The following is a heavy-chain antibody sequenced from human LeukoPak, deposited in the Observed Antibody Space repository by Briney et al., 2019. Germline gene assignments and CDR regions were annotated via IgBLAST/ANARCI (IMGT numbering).Heavy chain of an antibody. J-gene: IGHJ6*02. CDR2: INPNSGGT. D-gene: IGHD4-23*01. V-gene: IGHV1-2*02. CDR1: GYTFTGYY. Sequence: ASVKVSCKASGYTFTGYYMHWVRQAPGQGLEWMGWINPNSGGTNYAQKFQGRVTMTRDTSISTAYMELSRLRSDDTAVYYCARVDGDYDGNYYYHCGMDVWGQGTTVTVSS. CDR3: ARVDGDYDGNYYYHCGMDV.